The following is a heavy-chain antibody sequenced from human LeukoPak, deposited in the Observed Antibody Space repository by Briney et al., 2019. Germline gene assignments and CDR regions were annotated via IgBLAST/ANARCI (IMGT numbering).Heavy chain of an antibody. CDR3: ARAGLVESAFDI. J-gene: IGHJ3*02. V-gene: IGHV3-33*01. CDR1: GFTFSSYG. D-gene: IGHD6-19*01. Sequence: GGSLRLSCAASGFTFSSYGMHWVRQAPGKGLEWVAVIWYDGSNKYYADSVKGRFTISRDNSKNTLHLQMNSLRAEDTAVYYCARAGLVESAFDIRGQGTMVTVSS. CDR2: IWYDGSNK.